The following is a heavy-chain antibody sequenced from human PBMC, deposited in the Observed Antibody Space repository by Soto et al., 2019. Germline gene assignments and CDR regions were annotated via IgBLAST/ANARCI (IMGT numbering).Heavy chain of an antibody. CDR2: IDWDDDK. CDR1: GFSLSTSGMR. CDR3: ARREISYIYGMEV. J-gene: IGHJ6*02. D-gene: IGHD3-10*01. V-gene: IGHV2-70*04. Sequence: ESGPTLVNPTQTLTLTCTFSGFSLSTSGMRVSWIRQPPGKALEWLARIDWDDDKFYSTSLKTRLTISKDTSKNQVVLTMTNMDHVETATYYCARREISYIYGMEVWCQGAKVNVSS.